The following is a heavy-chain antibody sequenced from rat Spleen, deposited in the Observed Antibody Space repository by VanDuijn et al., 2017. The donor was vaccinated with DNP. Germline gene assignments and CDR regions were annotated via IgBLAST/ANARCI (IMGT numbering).Heavy chain of an antibody. J-gene: IGHJ2*01. CDR2: MSPTTRSS. CDR1: GFTFSDYY. V-gene: IGHV5-20*01. CDR3: ATNNYFDY. Sequence: EVQLVESGGGLVQPGRSLKLSCAASGFTFSDYYMAWVRQAPTKGLEWVACMSPTTRSSYYRDSVKGRFTVSRDNAKSSLYLQMNSLRSEDTATYYCATNNYFDYWGQGVMVTVSS.